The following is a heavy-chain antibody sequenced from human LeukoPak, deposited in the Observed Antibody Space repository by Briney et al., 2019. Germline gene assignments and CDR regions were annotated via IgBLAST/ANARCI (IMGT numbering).Heavy chain of an antibody. Sequence: GGSLSLSCSASGFTFSGYSMHWVRQAPGKGLEFVSAINNNGHNTYYADSVKGRFTISRDNSKSTLCLQMSSLRPEDTAVYYCVTVANVYDYWGQGTLVTVSS. J-gene: IGHJ4*02. D-gene: IGHD4/OR15-4a*01. CDR1: GFTFSGYS. V-gene: IGHV3-64D*09. CDR2: INNNGHNT. CDR3: VTVANVYDY.